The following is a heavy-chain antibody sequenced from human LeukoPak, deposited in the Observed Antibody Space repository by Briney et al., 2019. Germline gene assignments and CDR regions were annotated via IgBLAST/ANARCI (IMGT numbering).Heavy chain of an antibody. CDR2: ISSSGSTI. V-gene: IGHV3-11*04. CDR1: GFTFSDYY. CDR3: ARGVDCSSTSCYVWHDYYYYMDV. D-gene: IGHD2-2*01. Sequence: AGSLRFSCSASGFTFSDYYMSWIRQGPGKELEWVLYISSSGSTIYYADSVKDRITISRDNAKNSLYLQMNSLRAEDTAVYYCARGVDCSSTSCYVWHDYYYYMDVWGKGTTVTVSS. J-gene: IGHJ6*03.